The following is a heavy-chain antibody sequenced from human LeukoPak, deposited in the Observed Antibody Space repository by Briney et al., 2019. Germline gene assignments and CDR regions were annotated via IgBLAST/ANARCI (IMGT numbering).Heavy chain of an antibody. V-gene: IGHV3-48*04. J-gene: IGHJ4*02. CDR3: APFYNWKFDY. Sequence: GGSLRLSCGASGFTFDEYAMHWVRQAPGKGLEWVSYISSSTTTTHYSDSVKGRFTISRDNAKNSLYLQMNSLRAEDTAVYYCAPFYNWKFDYWGQGTLVTVSS. CDR1: GFTFDEYA. D-gene: IGHD1-1*01. CDR2: ISSSTTTT.